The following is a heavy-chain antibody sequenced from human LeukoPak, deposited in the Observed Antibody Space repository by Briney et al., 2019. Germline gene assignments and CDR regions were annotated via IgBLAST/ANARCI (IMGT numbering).Heavy chain of an antibody. V-gene: IGHV7-4-1*02. J-gene: IGHJ4*02. CDR1: GYTFTNYA. CDR3: ARESPSASYCSGGSCIGY. CDR2: INTNTGNP. Sequence: ASVKVSCKASGYTFTNYAMNWVRQAPGQGLEWMGWINTNTGNPTYAQGFTGQFVFSLDTSVNTAYLQISSLKAEDTAVYYCARESPSASYCSGGSCIGYWGQGTLVTVSS. D-gene: IGHD2-15*01.